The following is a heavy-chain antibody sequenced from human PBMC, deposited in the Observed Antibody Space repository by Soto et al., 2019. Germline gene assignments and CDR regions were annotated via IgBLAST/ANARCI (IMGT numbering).Heavy chain of an antibody. V-gene: IGHV1-69*13. CDR1: GGTFSSYA. D-gene: IGHD3-22*01. CDR2: IIPIFGTA. J-gene: IGHJ1*01. CDR3: ARNNYYASSGRSAEYFQH. Sequence: SVKVSCKASGGTFSSYAISWVRQAPGQGLEWMGGIIPIFGTANYAQKFQGRVTITADESTSTAYMELSSLRSEDTAVYYCARNNYYASSGRSAEYFQHWGQGTLVTVSS.